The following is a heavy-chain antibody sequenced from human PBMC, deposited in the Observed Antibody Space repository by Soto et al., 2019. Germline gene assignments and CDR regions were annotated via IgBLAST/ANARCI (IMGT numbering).Heavy chain of an antibody. CDR3: ARGDPLNYGSYQYRHYYGMDV. V-gene: IGHV3-13*01. CDR1: GFTFSSYD. Sequence: GGSLRPSSVASGFTFSSYDVRWVRQAPGKGLEWVSVSTTTGDTYYAPSVKGRFTISTEPAETSWYLQRHSLRAEHAAVYYCARGDPLNYGSYQYRHYYGMDVWGRGTTVTLPS. D-gene: IGHD3-16*01. J-gene: IGHJ6*02. CDR2: STTTGDT.